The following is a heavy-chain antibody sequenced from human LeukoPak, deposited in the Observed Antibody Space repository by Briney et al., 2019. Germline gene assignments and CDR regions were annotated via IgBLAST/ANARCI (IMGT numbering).Heavy chain of an antibody. V-gene: IGHV4-39*01. CDR3: ARQGDSGYYYFHF. CDR1: GDSISISSYF. J-gene: IGHJ4*02. D-gene: IGHD5-12*01. Sequence: SSETLSLTCTVSGDSISISSYFWGWIRHSPGKGLQWIGTLFYSGSTYYNPSLKTRFTISVDTSKNQFSLNLSSVTPAHTSVYHFARQGDSGYYYFHFCGQGILVTVSS. CDR2: LFYSGST.